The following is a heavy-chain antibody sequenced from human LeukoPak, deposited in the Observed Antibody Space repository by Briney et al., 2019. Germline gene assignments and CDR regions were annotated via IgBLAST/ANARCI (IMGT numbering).Heavy chain of an antibody. V-gene: IGHV3-23*01. D-gene: IGHD6-19*01. Sequence: SAISGSAVRTYYPDSVKALFSISRDNSKNTLYLQMNSLRAEDTAVYYCAKDHGIALAGAADWGQGTLVTVSS. CDR2: ISGSAVRT. J-gene: IGHJ4*02. CDR3: AKDHGIALAGAAD.